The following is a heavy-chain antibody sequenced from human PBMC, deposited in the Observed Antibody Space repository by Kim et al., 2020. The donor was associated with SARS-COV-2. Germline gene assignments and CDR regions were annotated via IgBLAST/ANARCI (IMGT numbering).Heavy chain of an antibody. V-gene: IGHV3-21*01. CDR2: ISSSSSYI. J-gene: IGHJ5*02. CDR3: ARDPSNLGVVPWFDP. Sequence: GGSLRLSCAASGFTFSSYSMNWVRQAPGKGLEWVSSISSSSSYIYYADSVKGRFTISRDNAKNSLYLQMNSLRAEDTAVYYCARDPSNLGVVPWFDPWGQGTLVTVSS. CDR1: GFTFSSYS. D-gene: IGHD3-3*01.